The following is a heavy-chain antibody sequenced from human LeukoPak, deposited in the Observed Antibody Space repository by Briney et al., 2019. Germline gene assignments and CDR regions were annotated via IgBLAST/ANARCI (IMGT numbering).Heavy chain of an antibody. CDR3: TRALGLD. Sequence: GSLRLSCVASGFTFSSYEMNWVRQAPGGGLEWLAHISSGGTTIFYADSVSGRFTISRDNARKSLYLDMTSLRPDDTAIYYCTRALGLDWGQETLVTVSS. CDR2: ISSGGTTI. V-gene: IGHV3-48*03. J-gene: IGHJ4*02. CDR1: GFTFSSYE. D-gene: IGHD7-27*01.